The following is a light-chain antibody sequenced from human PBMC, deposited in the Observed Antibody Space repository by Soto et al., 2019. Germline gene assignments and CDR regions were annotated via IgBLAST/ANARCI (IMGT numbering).Light chain of an antibody. Sequence: QSGLTQPASVSGSPGQSITISCTATSSDVGSFNYVSWYQHHPGKAPKLMIYEVTSRPSGVSNRFSGSKSGNTASLTISGLQAEDEADYYCVSYATSTTLYVFGSGTKVTV. V-gene: IGLV2-14*01. CDR2: EVT. CDR3: VSYATSTTLYV. J-gene: IGLJ1*01. CDR1: SSDVGSFNY.